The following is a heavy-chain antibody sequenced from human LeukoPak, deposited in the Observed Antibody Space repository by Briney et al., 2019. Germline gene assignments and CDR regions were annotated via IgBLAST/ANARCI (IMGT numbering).Heavy chain of an antibody. J-gene: IGHJ4*02. D-gene: IGHD5-12*01. Sequence: SETLSLTCTVSGGSISSYYWSWIRQRPGKGLEWIGYIYYSGSTNYNPSLKSRVTISVDTSKNQFSLKLSSVTAADTAVYYCAVSSGYDSMNFDYWGQGTLVTVSS. CDR1: GGSISSYY. CDR2: IYYSGST. CDR3: AVSSGYDSMNFDY. V-gene: IGHV4-59*01.